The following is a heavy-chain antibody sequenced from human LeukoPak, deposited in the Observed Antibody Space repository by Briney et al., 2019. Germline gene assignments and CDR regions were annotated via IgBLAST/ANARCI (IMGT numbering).Heavy chain of an antibody. D-gene: IGHD3-9*01. CDR1: GGSISSYY. CDR3: ARSEGDYDILTGYYTVLWFDP. J-gene: IGHJ5*02. V-gene: IGHV4-59*01. CDR2: IYYSGST. Sequence: SETLSLTCTVSGGSISSYYWSWIRQPPGKGLEWIGYIYYSGSTNYNPSLKSRVTISVDTSKNQFSLRLSSVTAADTAVYYCARSEGDYDILTGYYTVLWFDPWGQGTLVTVSS.